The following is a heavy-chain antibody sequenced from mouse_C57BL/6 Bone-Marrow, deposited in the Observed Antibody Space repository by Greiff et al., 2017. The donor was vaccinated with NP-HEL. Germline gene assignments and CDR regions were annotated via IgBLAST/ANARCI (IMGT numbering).Heavy chain of an antibody. CDR3: TKLLLYWYFDV. Sequence: EVMLVESGGGLVQPGGSMKLSYVASGFTFSNYWMNWVRQSPEKGLEWVAQIRLKSDNYATHYAESVKGRFTISRDDSKSSVYLQMNNLRAEDTGIYYCTKLLLYWYFDVWGTGTTVTVSS. V-gene: IGHV6-3*01. CDR1: GFTFSNYW. CDR2: IRLKSDNYAT. D-gene: IGHD1-1*01. J-gene: IGHJ1*03.